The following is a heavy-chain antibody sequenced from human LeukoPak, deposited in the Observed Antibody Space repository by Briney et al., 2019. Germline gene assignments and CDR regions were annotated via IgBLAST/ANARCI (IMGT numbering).Heavy chain of an antibody. Sequence: PSETLSLTCTVSGGSISSGDYYWSWIRQPQGKGLEWIVYIYYSGSTYYNPSLKSRVTISVDTSKNQFSLKLNSVTAADTAVYYCARDSPVGATRFFDYWGQGTLVTVSS. V-gene: IGHV4-30-4*08. CDR1: GGSISSGDYY. CDR2: IYYSGST. D-gene: IGHD1-26*01. J-gene: IGHJ4*02. CDR3: ARDSPVGATRFFDY.